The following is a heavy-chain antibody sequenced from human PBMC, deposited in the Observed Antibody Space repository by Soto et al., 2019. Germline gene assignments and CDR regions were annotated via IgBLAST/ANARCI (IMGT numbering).Heavy chain of an antibody. CDR3: AKIRYFDWLDYYYGMDV. Sequence: SETLSLTCNMSGDSYSISTYSWSWVRQPPGKALQWIGFIYQSGVTSYNPSLKSRVTISVDTSKNQFSLKLSSVTAADTAVYYCAKIRYFDWLDYYYGMDVWGQGTTVTVSS. CDR1: GDSYSISTYS. D-gene: IGHD3-9*01. CDR2: IYQSGVT. J-gene: IGHJ6*02. V-gene: IGHV4-30-2*01.